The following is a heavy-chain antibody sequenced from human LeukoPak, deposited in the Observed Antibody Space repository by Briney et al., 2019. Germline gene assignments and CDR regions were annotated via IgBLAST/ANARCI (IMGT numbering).Heavy chain of an antibody. D-gene: IGHD4-11*01. J-gene: IGHJ6*02. V-gene: IGHV3-30-3*01. Sequence: SGRSLRLSCAASGFTFSSYAMHWVRQAPGKGLEWVAVISYDGSNKYYADSVKGRFTISRDNSKNTLYLQVNSLRAEDTAVYYCAREDSNSPRTNYYYYGMDVWGQGTTVTVSS. CDR1: GFTFSSYA. CDR3: AREDSNSPRTNYYYYGMDV. CDR2: ISYDGSNK.